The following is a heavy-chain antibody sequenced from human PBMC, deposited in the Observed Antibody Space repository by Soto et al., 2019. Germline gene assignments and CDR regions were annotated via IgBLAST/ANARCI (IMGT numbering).Heavy chain of an antibody. CDR3: ARGGSYVGFDS. V-gene: IGHV4-61*01. Sequence: QVQLQESGPGLVKPSETLSLTYTVSGGSLNSSSHYWSWIRQPPGKGLEWIGYIHYFGSTKYNPSLESRVVISVDTSKNQFSLKVPSVTAADTAIYFCARGGSYVGFDSWGQGARVTVSS. CDR2: IHYFGST. CDR1: GGSLNSSSHY. D-gene: IGHD1-26*01. J-gene: IGHJ4*02.